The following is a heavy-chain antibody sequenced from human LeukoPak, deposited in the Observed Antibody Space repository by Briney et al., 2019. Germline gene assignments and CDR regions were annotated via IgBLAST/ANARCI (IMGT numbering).Heavy chain of an antibody. D-gene: IGHD6-19*01. CDR2: ISSSGSTI. CDR3: AREPKQWLVPIDF. V-gene: IGHV3-11*04. J-gene: IGHJ4*02. CDR1: GFTFDDYG. Sequence: GGSLRLSCAASGFTFDDYGMSWVRQAPGKGLEWVSYISSSGSTIYYADSVKGRFTISRDNAKNSLYLQMNSLGAEDTAVYYCAREPKQWLVPIDFWGQGTLVTVSS.